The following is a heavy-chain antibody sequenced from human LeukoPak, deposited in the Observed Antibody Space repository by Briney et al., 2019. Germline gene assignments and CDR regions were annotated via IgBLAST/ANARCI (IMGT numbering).Heavy chain of an antibody. CDR3: ARGTIAAAGYYYFDY. Sequence: GGSLRLSCAASGFTFSSYWMSWVRQAPGKGLEWVANIKQDGSEKYYVDSVKGRFIISRDNAKNSLYLQMNSLRAEDTAVYYCARGTIAAAGYYYFDYWGQGTQVTVSS. J-gene: IGHJ4*02. D-gene: IGHD6-13*01. CDR2: IKQDGSEK. CDR1: GFTFSSYW. V-gene: IGHV3-7*04.